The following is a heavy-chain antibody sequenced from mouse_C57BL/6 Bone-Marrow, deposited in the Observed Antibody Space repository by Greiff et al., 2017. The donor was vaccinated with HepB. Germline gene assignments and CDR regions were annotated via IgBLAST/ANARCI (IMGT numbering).Heavy chain of an antibody. CDR3: ARRGDYDVDY. CDR1: GYTFTSYW. CDR2: IDPSDSYT. D-gene: IGHD2-4*01. Sequence: QVQLQQPGAELVRPGTSVKLSCKASGYTFTSYWMHWVKQRPGQGLEWIGVIDPSDSYTNYNQKFKGKATLTVDTSSSTAYMQLSSLTSEDSAVYYCARRGDYDVDYWGQGTTLTVSS. J-gene: IGHJ2*01. V-gene: IGHV1-59*01.